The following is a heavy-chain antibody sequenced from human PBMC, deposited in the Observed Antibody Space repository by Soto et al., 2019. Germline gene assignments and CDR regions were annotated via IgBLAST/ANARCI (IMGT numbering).Heavy chain of an antibody. CDR3: ASSGRPVAATLIFDP. D-gene: IGHD6-19*01. Sequence: LRLSCAASGFTFSSYAMHWVRQAPGKGLEWVAVISYDGSNKYYADSVKGRFTISRDNSKNTLYLQMNSLRAEDTAVYYCASSGRPVAATLIFDPWGQGTLVTVSS. CDR1: GFTFSSYA. CDR2: ISYDGSNK. V-gene: IGHV3-30-3*01. J-gene: IGHJ5*02.